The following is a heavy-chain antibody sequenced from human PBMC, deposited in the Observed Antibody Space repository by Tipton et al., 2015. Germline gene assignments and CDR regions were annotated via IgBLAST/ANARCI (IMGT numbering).Heavy chain of an antibody. V-gene: IGHV4-61*01. CDR3: ARARGRHGGLFDS. D-gene: IGHD4-23*01. J-gene: IGHJ4*02. CDR1: GGSVSSGTYY. Sequence: TLSLTCTVSGGSVSSGTYYWSWIRQPPGKELEWIGYIQYSGSTNYNPSLKSRVTISVDTSKTQFSLKMSSVTASDTAVYYCARARGRHGGLFDSWGQGILVPVSS. CDR2: IQYSGST.